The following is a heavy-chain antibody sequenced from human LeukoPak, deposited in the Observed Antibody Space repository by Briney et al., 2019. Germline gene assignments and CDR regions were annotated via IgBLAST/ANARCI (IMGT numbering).Heavy chain of an antibody. CDR3: ARKYRSGWYYYYGMDV. Sequence: SSVKVSCKASGYTFTSYDIKWVRQATGKGLDGMEWMNPNSGNTGYPQKFQDRVTLTRNTSISTAYLELSSLRSEDTAVYYCARKYRSGWYYYYGMDVWGQGTTVTVSS. CDR2: MNPNSGNT. CDR1: GYTFTSYD. V-gene: IGHV1-8*01. D-gene: IGHD6-19*01. J-gene: IGHJ6*02.